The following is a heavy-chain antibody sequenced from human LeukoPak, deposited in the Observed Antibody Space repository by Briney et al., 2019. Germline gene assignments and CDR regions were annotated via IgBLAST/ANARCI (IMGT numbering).Heavy chain of an antibody. V-gene: IGHV3-11*01. Sequence: GGSLRLSCAASGFTFSDYYMSWIRQAPGKGLEWVSYISSSGSTIYYAESVKGRFTISRDNAKNSLYLQMNSLRAEDTAVYYCARAAERYYYYYGMDVWGQGTTVTVSS. CDR1: GFTFSDYY. J-gene: IGHJ6*02. CDR2: ISSSGSTI. D-gene: IGHD1-1*01. CDR3: ARAAERYYYYYGMDV.